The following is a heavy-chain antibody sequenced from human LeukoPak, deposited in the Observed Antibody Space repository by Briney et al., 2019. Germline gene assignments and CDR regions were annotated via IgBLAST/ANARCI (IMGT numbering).Heavy chain of an antibody. CDR1: GYTFTSYG. CDR2: ISAYNGNT. D-gene: IGHD2-2*02. CDR3: ARVGYCSSTSCYTGTPFDY. Sequence: GASVKVSRKASGYTFTSYGISWVRQAPGQGLEWMGWISAYNGNTNYAQKLQGRVTMTTDTSTSTAYMELRSLRSDDTAVYYCARVGYCSSTSCYTGTPFDYWGQGTLVTVSS. J-gene: IGHJ4*02. V-gene: IGHV1-18*01.